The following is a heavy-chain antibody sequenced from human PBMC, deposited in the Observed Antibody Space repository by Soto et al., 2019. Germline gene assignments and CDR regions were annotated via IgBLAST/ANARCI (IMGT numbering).Heavy chain of an antibody. CDR2: IRTKSDGETT. CDR3: VSEMPLLGVFDP. D-gene: IGHD3-16*01. CDR1: GLTFTNAW. J-gene: IGHJ5*02. V-gene: IGHV3-15*01. Sequence: GGSLRLSCAASGLTFTNAWMNWVRQAPGKGLEWVGRIRTKSDGETTEYAAPVKGRIAISRDDLRKMLFLEMNSLDSDDSAVYYCVSEMPLLGVFDPWGQGTLVTVSS.